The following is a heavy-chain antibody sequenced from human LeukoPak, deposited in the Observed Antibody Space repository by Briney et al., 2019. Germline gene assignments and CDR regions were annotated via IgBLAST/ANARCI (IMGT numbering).Heavy chain of an antibody. V-gene: IGHV3-7*01. Sequence: GGSLRLSCTAAGFTFRKHWMSWVRQAIGKGLECVAKIKEDGSEKHYVDSVRGRFTISRDNAKNSLYLQMNSLRAEDTAVYYCARVGVFSSSWLLHWGQGTLVTVSS. CDR1: GFTFRKHW. D-gene: IGHD6-13*01. J-gene: IGHJ4*02. CDR3: ARVGVFSSSWLLH. CDR2: IKEDGSEK.